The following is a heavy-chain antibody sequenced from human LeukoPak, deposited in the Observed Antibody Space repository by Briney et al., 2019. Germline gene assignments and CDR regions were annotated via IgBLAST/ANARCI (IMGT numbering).Heavy chain of an antibody. D-gene: IGHD6-13*01. CDR3: ARSRSIDGSSSWEFDY. CDR2: IKQDGSEK. V-gene: IGHV3-7*01. J-gene: IGHJ4*02. Sequence: AGGSLRLSCAASGFTFSSYWMSWVRQAPGKGLEWVANIKQDGSEKYYVDSVKGRFTISRDNAKNSLYLQMNSLRAEDTAVYYCARSRSIDGSSSWEFDYWGQGTLVTVSS. CDR1: GFTFSSYW.